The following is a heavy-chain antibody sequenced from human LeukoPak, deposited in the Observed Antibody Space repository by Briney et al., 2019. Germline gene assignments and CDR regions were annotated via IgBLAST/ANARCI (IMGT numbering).Heavy chain of an antibody. D-gene: IGHD3-22*01. CDR2: ISSSSSYI. Sequence: TGGSLRLSCAASGFTFSSYSMNWVRQAPGKGLEWVSSISSSSSYIHYADSVKGRFTISRDNAKNSLYLQMNSLRAEDTAVYYCARDPNYYDSRDSSAFDIWGRGTMVTVSS. V-gene: IGHV3-21*01. CDR1: GFTFSSYS. J-gene: IGHJ3*02. CDR3: ARDPNYYDSRDSSAFDI.